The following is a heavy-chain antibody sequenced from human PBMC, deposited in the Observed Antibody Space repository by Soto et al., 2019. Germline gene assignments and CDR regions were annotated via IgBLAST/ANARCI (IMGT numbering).Heavy chain of an antibody. CDR3: ARSDAYGGNSLGGYYYGMDV. D-gene: IGHD4-17*01. V-gene: IGHV3-48*02. J-gene: IGHJ6*02. CDR1: EFTIRSDS. Sequence: TGGAMRLSSAAAEFTIRSDSRSWVRQAPGRGLGWGSYISSSSSTIYYADSVKGRFTISRDNAKNSLYLQMNSLRDEDTAVYYCARSDAYGGNSLGGYYYGMDVWGQGTTVTVSS. CDR2: ISSSSSTI.